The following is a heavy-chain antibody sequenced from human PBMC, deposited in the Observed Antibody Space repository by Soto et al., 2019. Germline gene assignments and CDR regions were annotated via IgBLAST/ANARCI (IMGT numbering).Heavy chain of an antibody. J-gene: IGHJ4*02. Sequence: QLQLQESGPGLVKPSETLSLTCTVSGGSISSSSYYWGWIRQPPGKGLEWIGSIYYSGSTYYNPSLQSRVTISVDTSKNQFSLKLSSVTAADTAVYYCARRHPGDGGDYWGQGTLVTVSS. D-gene: IGHD3-16*01. CDR2: IYYSGST. CDR3: ARRHPGDGGDY. CDR1: GGSISSSSYY. V-gene: IGHV4-39*01.